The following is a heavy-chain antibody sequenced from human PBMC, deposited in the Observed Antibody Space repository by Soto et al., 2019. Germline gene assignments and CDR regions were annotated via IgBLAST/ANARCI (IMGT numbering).Heavy chain of an antibody. Sequence: SETLSLTCSVSADATSNYYWSWISQTPGRGLEWIGCVHESGYTVYNPSLKGRVTISLHTSKSQFSLSLRSATAADTATYFCARGTRALITSFFGYWGQGIPVTVSS. CDR3: ARGTRALITSFFGY. D-gene: IGHD1-20*01. CDR2: VHESGYT. V-gene: IGHV4-59*01. J-gene: IGHJ4*02. CDR1: ADATSNYY.